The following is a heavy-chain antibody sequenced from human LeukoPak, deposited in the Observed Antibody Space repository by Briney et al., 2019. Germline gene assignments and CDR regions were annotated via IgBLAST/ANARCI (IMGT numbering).Heavy chain of an antibody. CDR1: GFTFSSYA. CDR2: ISYDGSNK. CDR3: ARDGTASGKFDY. J-gene: IGHJ4*02. Sequence: PGGSLRLSCAASGFTFSSYAMHWVRQAPGKGLEWVAVISYDGSNKYYADSVKGRFTISRDNSKNTLYLQMNSLRAEDTAVYYCARDGTASGKFDYWGQGTLVTVSS. V-gene: IGHV3-30*04. D-gene: IGHD1-7*01.